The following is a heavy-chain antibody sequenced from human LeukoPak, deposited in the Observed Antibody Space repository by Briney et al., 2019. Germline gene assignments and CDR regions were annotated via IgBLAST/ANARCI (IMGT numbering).Heavy chain of an antibody. J-gene: IGHJ4*02. CDR3: ARGVIAAGGNDFDY. CDR2: IYHSGST. Sequence: SETLSLTCTVSGYSISSGYYWGWIRQPPGKGLEWIGSIYHSGSTYYNPFLKSRVSISVDTSTNQFSLRLSSVTAADTAVYYCARGVIAAGGNDFDYWGQGTLVTVSS. V-gene: IGHV4-38-2*02. CDR1: GYSISSGYY. D-gene: IGHD6-13*01.